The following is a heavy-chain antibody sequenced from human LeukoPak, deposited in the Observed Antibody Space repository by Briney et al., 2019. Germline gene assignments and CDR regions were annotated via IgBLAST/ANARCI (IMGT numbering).Heavy chain of an antibody. V-gene: IGHV3-21*01. CDR2: ISSSSSYI. CDR1: GFTFSSYS. Sequence: GGSLRLSCAASGFTFSSYSMNWVRQAPGKGLEWVSSISSSSSYIYYADSVKGRFTISRDNAKNSLYLQMNSLRAEDTAVYYCARVQGAYCSSTSCDSPPGQYTFDYWRQGTLVTVSP. CDR3: ARVQGAYCSSTSCDSPPGQYTFDY. D-gene: IGHD2-2*01. J-gene: IGHJ4*02.